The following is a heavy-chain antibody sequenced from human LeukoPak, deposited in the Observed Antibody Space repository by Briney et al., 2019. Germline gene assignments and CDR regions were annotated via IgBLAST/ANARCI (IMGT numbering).Heavy chain of an antibody. CDR3: ARGGLYCSSTSCYGIEY. Sequence: ASVTLSCTAAGSTFTSYGFSWVRQAPGQGLEWMCLISAYNGNTNYSQKLQGRVTMTTDTSTSKVYMELRSLRSDDTAVYYCARGGLYCSSTSCYGIEYWGQGTLVTVSS. V-gene: IGHV1-18*04. J-gene: IGHJ4*02. CDR2: ISAYNGNT. CDR1: GSTFTSYG. D-gene: IGHD2-2*01.